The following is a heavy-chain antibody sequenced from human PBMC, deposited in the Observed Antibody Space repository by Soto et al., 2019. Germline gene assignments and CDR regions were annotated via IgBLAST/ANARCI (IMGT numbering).Heavy chain of an antibody. CDR3: ASVEAIKLWPLPYGMDV. J-gene: IGHJ6*02. D-gene: IGHD5-18*01. CDR1: GYTFTSYG. Sequence: QVQLVQSGAEVKKPGASVKVSCKASGYTFTSYGISWVRQAPGQGLEWMGWIRAYNGNTNYAQKLQGRVTMTTDTSTSTAYMELRSLRSVDTAVNYCASVEAIKLWPLPYGMDVWGQGNTVTVFS. V-gene: IGHV1-18*01. CDR2: IRAYNGNT.